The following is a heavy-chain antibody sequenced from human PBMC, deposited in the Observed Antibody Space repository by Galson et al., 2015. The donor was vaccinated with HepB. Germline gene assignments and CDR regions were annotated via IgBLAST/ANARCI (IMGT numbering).Heavy chain of an antibody. D-gene: IGHD6-6*01. CDR1: GFTVSSNY. V-gene: IGHV3-53*01. J-gene: IGHJ1*01. CDR3: ARGRLHRPVD. Sequence: SLRLSCAASGFTVSSNYMSWVRQAPGKGLEWVSVINSGGSTYYADSVQGRFTISRDSSKNTLSLQMNTLRAEDTAVYYCARGRLHRPVDWGQGTLVTVSS. CDR2: INSGGST.